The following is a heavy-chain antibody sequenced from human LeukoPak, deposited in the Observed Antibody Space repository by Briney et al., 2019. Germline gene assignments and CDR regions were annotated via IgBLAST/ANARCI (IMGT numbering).Heavy chain of an antibody. D-gene: IGHD3-10*01. J-gene: IGHJ4*02. CDR1: GYTFTSYA. CDR3: ARESRYCGSGSFDY. CDR2: ISAYNGNT. Sequence: ASVKVSCKASGYTFTSYAMNWVRQAPGQGGEWMGWISAYNGNTNYAQKLQGRVTMTTDTSTSTAYMELRSLGSDDTAVYYCARESRYCGSGSFDYWGQGTLVTVSS. V-gene: IGHV1-18*01.